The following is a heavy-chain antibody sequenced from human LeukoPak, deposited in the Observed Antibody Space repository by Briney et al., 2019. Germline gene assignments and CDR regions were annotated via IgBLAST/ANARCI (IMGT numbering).Heavy chain of an antibody. D-gene: IGHD1-1*01. V-gene: IGHV4-4*07. CDR1: GGSISSYY. CDR2: IYTSGTT. Sequence: SETLSLTCTVSGGSISSYYWSWVRQPAGKGLEWIGRIYTSGTTNYNPSLKSRVTMSVDTSKNQFSLKLSSVTAADTAVYYCATDTYNSGYYFDYWGQGTLVTVSS. CDR3: ATDTYNSGYYFDY. J-gene: IGHJ4*02.